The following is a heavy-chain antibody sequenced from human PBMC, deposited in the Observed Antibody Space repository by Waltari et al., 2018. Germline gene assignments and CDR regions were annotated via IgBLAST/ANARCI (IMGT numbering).Heavy chain of an antibody. D-gene: IGHD2-2*02. CDR3: ARATKIPYCDY. Sequence: QVQLQESGPGLVKPSETLSLTCTVSGGSISSYYWSWIRQPPGKGLEWIGYIYYSGSTNYNPSLKSRVTISVDTSKNQFSLKLSSVTAADTAVYYCARATKIPYCDYWGQGTLVTVSS. CDR1: GGSISSYY. J-gene: IGHJ4*02. CDR2: IYYSGST. V-gene: IGHV4-59*01.